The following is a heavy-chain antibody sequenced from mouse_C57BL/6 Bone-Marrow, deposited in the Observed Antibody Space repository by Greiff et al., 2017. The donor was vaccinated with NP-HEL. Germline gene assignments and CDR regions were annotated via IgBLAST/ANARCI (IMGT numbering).Heavy chain of an antibody. Sequence: QVQLQQPGAELVRPGTSVKLSCKASGYTFTSYWMHWVKQRPGQGLEWIGVIDPSDSYTNYNQKFKGKATLTVDTSSSTAYMQLSSLTSEDSAVYYCAREVLMITTGSYWYFDVWGTGTTVTVSS. J-gene: IGHJ1*03. CDR2: IDPSDSYT. V-gene: IGHV1-59*01. CDR1: GYTFTSYW. CDR3: AREVLMITTGSYWYFDV. D-gene: IGHD2-4*01.